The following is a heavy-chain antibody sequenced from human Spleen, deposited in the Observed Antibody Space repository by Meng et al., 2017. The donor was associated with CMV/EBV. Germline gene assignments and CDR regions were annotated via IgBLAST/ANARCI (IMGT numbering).Heavy chain of an antibody. CDR1: GYSFTSYG. CDR2: ISTYRGNT. D-gene: IGHD3-3*01. CDR3: ARAGLTIFGVVILDDY. V-gene: IGHV1-18*04. Sequence: ASVKVSCKASGYSFTSYGVTWVRQAPGLGLEWMGWISTYRGNTHYAQNFQGRVTMTTDTSTTTAYMELRSLTSDDTAVYYCARAGLTIFGVVILDDYWGQGTLVTVSS. J-gene: IGHJ4*02.